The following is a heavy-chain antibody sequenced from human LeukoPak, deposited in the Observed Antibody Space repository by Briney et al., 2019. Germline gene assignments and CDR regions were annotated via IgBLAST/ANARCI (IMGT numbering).Heavy chain of an antibody. D-gene: IGHD2-15*01. CDR2: ISGGGVT. Sequence: PGGSLRLSCGGSGFTFSDYAMSWVRQAPGKGLEWVSAISGGGVTYYADSVKGRFTISRDNSKNTMSVQMNSLRVEDTAVYYCAREGYCSGGSCRDAFDIWGQGTMVTVSS. CDR3: AREGYCSGGSCRDAFDI. J-gene: IGHJ3*02. CDR1: GFTFSDYA. V-gene: IGHV3-23*01.